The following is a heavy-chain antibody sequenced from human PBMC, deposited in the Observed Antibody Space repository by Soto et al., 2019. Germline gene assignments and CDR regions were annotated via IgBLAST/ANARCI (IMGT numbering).Heavy chain of an antibody. CDR1: GYDFTSYW. V-gene: IGHV5-51*01. J-gene: IGHJ5*02. CDR3: ARLFNPGSASGLDH. D-gene: IGHD6-13*01. Sequence: PGESLKISCKGSGYDFTSYWIGWVRPTPGKGLEWMGMIYPGDSDTRYSPSFQGQITISADKSISTAYLQWSTLKASDSAMYYCARLFNPGSASGLDHWGQGILVTVSS. CDR2: IYPGDSDT.